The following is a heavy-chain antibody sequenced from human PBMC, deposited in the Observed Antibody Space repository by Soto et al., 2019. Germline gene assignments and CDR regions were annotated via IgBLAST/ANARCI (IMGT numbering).Heavy chain of an antibody. J-gene: IGHJ4*02. CDR1: GQSFSGHS. CDR2: INESGST. CDR3: ARGSGIVALPGELEDVNYDY. V-gene: IGHV4-34*01. D-gene: IGHD1-1*01. Sequence: QVQLQQWGAGLVKPSETLSLSCAVYGQSFSGHSWAWMRQPPGKGMEWSGEINESGSTYYNPSLKSRVTISTDTSKNQFSLKLISVSAADTAAYFCARGSGIVALPGELEDVNYDYWGQGTLVNVSS.